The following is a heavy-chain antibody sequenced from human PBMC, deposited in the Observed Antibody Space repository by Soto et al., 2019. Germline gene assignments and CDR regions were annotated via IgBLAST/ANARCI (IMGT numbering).Heavy chain of an antibody. Sequence: EVQLLDSGGGLVQPGGSLTLSGAASGFRFRDYTMSWVRQSPGKVLESISVILSNYNTYYTDSVRGRFTISRDSSKNMLYLQMNSLRAEDTAVYYCARRVNGYFDYWGQGALVTVSS. CDR1: GFRFRDYT. D-gene: IGHD2-8*01. CDR3: ARRVNGYFDY. J-gene: IGHJ4*02. V-gene: IGHV3-23*05. CDR2: ILSNYNT.